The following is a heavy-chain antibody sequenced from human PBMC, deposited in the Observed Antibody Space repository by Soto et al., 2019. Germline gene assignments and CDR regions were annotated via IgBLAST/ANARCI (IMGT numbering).Heavy chain of an antibody. CDR2: INSDGSVS. V-gene: IGHV3-74*01. D-gene: IGHD2-15*01. CDR1: GFTFSHYW. Sequence: VQLVESGGGLVQPGGSLRLSCAASGFTFSHYWMYWVRQAPGKGLVWVSRINSDGSVSSYADSVKGRLTISRDNVNNTLYLQMDSLRAEDTAVYYCAIGDCVGGTCYSLAGSFYYYMDVWGKGTTVTVFS. CDR3: AIGDCVGGTCYSLAGSFYYYMDV. J-gene: IGHJ6*03.